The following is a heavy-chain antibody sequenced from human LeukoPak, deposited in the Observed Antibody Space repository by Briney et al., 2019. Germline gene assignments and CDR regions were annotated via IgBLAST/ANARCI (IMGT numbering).Heavy chain of an antibody. J-gene: IGHJ4*02. CDR2: VHNVGST. D-gene: IGHD6-19*01. V-gene: IGHV4-39*01. Sequence: SETLSLTCTVSGVSTTNGIYYWAWIRQSPGQGLEWIVSVHNVGSTYYNLSLRSRVTMSIDTSKNQFSLRLNSVTAADAAVYYSARHAEYNSGWHFYLDHWGQGILVTVPS. CDR3: ARHAEYNSGWHFYLDH. CDR1: GVSTTNGIYY.